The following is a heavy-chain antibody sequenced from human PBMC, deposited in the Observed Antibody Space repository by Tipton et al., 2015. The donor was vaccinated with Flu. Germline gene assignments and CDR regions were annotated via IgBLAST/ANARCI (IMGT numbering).Heavy chain of an antibody. J-gene: IGHJ4*02. CDR1: GFTFSSYG. CDR3: AREGGSYGGYRGGFDY. D-gene: IGHD5-12*01. Sequence: SLRLSCAASGFTFSSYGMHWVRQAPGKGLEWVAVIWYDGSNKYYADSVKGRFTISRDNSKNTLYLQMNSLRAEDTAVYYCAREGGSYGGYRGGFDYWGQGTLVTVSS. V-gene: IGHV3-33*01. CDR2: IWYDGSNK.